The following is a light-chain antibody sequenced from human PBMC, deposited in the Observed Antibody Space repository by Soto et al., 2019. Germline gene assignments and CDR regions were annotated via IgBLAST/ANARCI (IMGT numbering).Light chain of an antibody. Sequence: QPVLTQSPSASASLGASVKLTCTLSSGHTNYAIAWHQQQPEKGPRYLMKLNGDGSHSKGDGIPDRFSGSSSGTERYLTISSLQSEDEADYYCQTWGSGTVVFGGGTKLTVL. CDR3: QTWGSGTVV. CDR2: LNGDGSH. J-gene: IGLJ2*01. CDR1: SGHTNYA. V-gene: IGLV4-69*01.